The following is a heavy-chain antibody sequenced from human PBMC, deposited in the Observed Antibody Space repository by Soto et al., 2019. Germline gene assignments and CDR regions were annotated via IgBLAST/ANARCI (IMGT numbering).Heavy chain of an antibody. D-gene: IGHD4-17*01. CDR3: ARVTPNNGDYVY. CDR1: GYTFTSYD. CDR2: MNPNSGNT. J-gene: IGHJ4*02. Sequence: GASVKVSCKASGYTFTSYDINWVRQATGQGLEWMGWMNPNSGNTGYAQKFQGRVTMTRDTSISTAYMELRSLRSEDTAVYYCARVTPNNGDYVYRGQGTLVTVSS. V-gene: IGHV1-8*01.